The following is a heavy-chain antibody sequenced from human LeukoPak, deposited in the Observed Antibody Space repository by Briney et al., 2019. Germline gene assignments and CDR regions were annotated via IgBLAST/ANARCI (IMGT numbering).Heavy chain of an antibody. D-gene: IGHD4-11*01. Sequence: ASVKVSCKPSGYTFTSYGIIWVRQAPGQGLEWMGWISPYNGKTNHAQRFQDRMTVTTDTSTTTAYMELRSLRADDTAVYYCATSVYSWDRHDYWGQGTLVTVSS. CDR3: ATSVYSWDRHDY. CDR2: ISPYNGKT. J-gene: IGHJ4*02. V-gene: IGHV1-18*01. CDR1: GYTFTSYG.